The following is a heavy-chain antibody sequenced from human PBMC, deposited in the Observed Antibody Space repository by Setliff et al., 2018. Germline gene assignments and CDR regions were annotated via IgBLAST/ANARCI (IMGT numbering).Heavy chain of an antibody. D-gene: IGHD2-15*01. V-gene: IGHV4-39*06. CDR1: GGSVGNSYYY. CDR3: ARDRVVVVAARRGYYFDY. Sequence: SETLSLTCTVSGGSVGNSYYYWTWIRQSPAKGLEWIGEITHTGTTGSTKYNPSLKSRVTMSVDTSKNQIPLKLSSVTAADTAVYYCARDRVVVVAARRGYYFDYWGQGTLVTVSS. CDR2: ITHTGTTGST. J-gene: IGHJ4*02.